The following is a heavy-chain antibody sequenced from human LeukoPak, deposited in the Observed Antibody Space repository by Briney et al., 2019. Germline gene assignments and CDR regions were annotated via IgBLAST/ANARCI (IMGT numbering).Heavy chain of an antibody. J-gene: IGHJ4*02. CDR1: GGSISSSSYY. D-gene: IGHD6-13*01. V-gene: IGHV4-39*07. Sequence: SETLSLTCTVSGGSISSSSYYWGWIRQPPGKGLEWIGSIYYSGSTYYNPSRQSRVTISVDTSKNQFSLKLSSVTAADTAVYYCARDRAYSSSFPFDYWGQGTLVTVSS. CDR3: ARDRAYSSSFPFDY. CDR2: IYYSGST.